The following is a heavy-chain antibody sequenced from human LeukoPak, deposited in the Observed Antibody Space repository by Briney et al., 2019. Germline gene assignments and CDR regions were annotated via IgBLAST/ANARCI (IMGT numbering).Heavy chain of an antibody. J-gene: IGHJ6*03. CDR3: ARYTDYYYYYMDV. V-gene: IGHV3-9*01. CDR1: GFTFDDYA. Sequence: GGSLRLSCAASGFTFDDYAMNWVRQAPGKGLEWVSGISWNSGSIGYADSVKGRFTISRDNAKNSLYLQMNSLRAEDTAVYYCARYTDYYYYYMDVWGKGTTVTVSS. CDR2: ISWNSGSI. D-gene: IGHD5-18*01.